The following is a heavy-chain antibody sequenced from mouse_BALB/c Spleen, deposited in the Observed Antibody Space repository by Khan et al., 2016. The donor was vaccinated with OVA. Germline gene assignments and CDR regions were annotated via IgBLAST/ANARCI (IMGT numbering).Heavy chain of an antibody. CDR2: LSSGGDYT. CDR3: ADHLTVSFAY. CDR1: GFTFSSYS. V-gene: IGHV5-6*01. D-gene: IGHD4-1*01. Sequence: EVQRVESGGDLVKPGGSLKLSCAASGFTFSSYSMSWVRQTPDKRLEWVASLSSGGDYTYYPDSVKGRFTISRDNAKNTLYLQMSDLKSEDTAMYYCADHLTVSFAYWGQGTLVTVSA. J-gene: IGHJ3*01.